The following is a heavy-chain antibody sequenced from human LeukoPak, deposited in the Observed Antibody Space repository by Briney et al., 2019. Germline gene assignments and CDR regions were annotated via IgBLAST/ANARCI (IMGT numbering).Heavy chain of an antibody. Sequence: PGGSLRLSCVPSGITFSNSAMNWVRQAPGKGLECVSYISGSSSSIYYADSVKGRFTISRDNAKNSLYLQMNSLRAEDTAVYYCAREGRGPRDAFDIWGQGTMVTVSS. V-gene: IGHV3-48*04. CDR3: AREGRGPRDAFDI. CDR1: GITFSNSA. D-gene: IGHD3-10*01. CDR2: ISGSSSSI. J-gene: IGHJ3*02.